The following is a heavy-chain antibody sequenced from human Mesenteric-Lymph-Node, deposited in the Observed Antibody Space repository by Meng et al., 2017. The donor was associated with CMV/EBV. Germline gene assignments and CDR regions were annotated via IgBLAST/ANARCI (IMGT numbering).Heavy chain of an antibody. D-gene: IGHD2-15*01. V-gene: IGHV4-31*02. CDR1: GGSISSGGYY. Sequence: GGSISSGGYYWSWIRQHPGKGLECIGYIYYSGSTYYNPSLKSRVFISVDTSKNQFSLKLTSVTAADTAVYYCASNFFYCSGGSCPFDYWGQGILVTVSS. CDR2: IYYSGST. CDR3: ASNFFYCSGGSCPFDY. J-gene: IGHJ4*02.